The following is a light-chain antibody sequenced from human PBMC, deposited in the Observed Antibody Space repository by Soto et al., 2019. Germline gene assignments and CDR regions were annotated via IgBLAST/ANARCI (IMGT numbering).Light chain of an antibody. Sequence: QSLLTHPPAVSSSPEPMVTISFSGSSSNIGGSSVSWYQQLPGTAPKLLIYDDDKRPSGIPDRFSGSKSGTSATLGITGFHTGDEADYHCGSWDSSLSAYVFGTGTKVTXL. CDR1: SSNIGGSS. CDR3: GSWDSSLSAYV. J-gene: IGLJ1*01. V-gene: IGLV1-51*01. CDR2: DDD.